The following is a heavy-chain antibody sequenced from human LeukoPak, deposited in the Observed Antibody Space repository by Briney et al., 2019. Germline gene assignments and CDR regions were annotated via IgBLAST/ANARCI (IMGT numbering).Heavy chain of an antibody. CDR1: GYTFTSYD. D-gene: IGHD3-9*01. CDR3: ARDLLDNYDSLTGYYKERGYSMDV. V-gene: IGHV1-18*04. J-gene: IGHJ6*04. Sequence: ASVKVSCKASGYTFTSYDISWVRQAPGQGLEWMGWINAYNGNTNYAQKLQGRVTMTTDTSISTAYMELRSLRSDDTAVYYCARDLLDNYDSLTGYYKERGYSMDVWGKGTPVTVSS. CDR2: INAYNGNT.